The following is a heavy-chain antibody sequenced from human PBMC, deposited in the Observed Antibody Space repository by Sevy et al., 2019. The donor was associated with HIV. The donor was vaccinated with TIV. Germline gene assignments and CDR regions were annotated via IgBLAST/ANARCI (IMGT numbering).Heavy chain of an antibody. Sequence: GGSLRLSCAASGFTFSTYAMTWVRQTPGKGLEWVSSINSSDNNIYYADSVEGRFTISRDNSENTLYLQMSSLRAEDTAIYYCATNYYDTSGYYILDYWGQGALVTVSS. J-gene: IGHJ4*02. D-gene: IGHD3-22*01. V-gene: IGHV3-23*01. CDR3: ATNYYDTSGYYILDY. CDR2: INSSDNNI. CDR1: GFTFSTYA.